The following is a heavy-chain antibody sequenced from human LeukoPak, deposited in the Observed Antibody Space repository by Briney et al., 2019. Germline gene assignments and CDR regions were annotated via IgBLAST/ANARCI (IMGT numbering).Heavy chain of an antibody. J-gene: IGHJ3*01. CDR1: DFSFTSYG. V-gene: IGHV1-3*01. Sequence: ASVKVSCKASDFSFTSYGMSWVRQAPGQGLEWMGWINAGNGDTKYSQKFQGGVTFSRDTSASTIHMELSSLRSEDTAMYYCTFISHHYHSGFDVWGQGTMVIVSS. D-gene: IGHD1-26*01. CDR2: INAGNGDT. CDR3: TFISHHYHSGFDV.